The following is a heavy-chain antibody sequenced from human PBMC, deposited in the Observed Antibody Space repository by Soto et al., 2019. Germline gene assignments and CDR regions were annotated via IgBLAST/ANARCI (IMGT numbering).Heavy chain of an antibody. Sequence: QITLNESGPTVVKPAETLTLTCTFSGFSLTTCGVGVGWIRQSPGKAPEWLALIYWDDVKRYSASLKSRLTITKDTSKNQVVLTMASVDPADTATYYCAHRILRTVFGLVTTTAIYFDFWGQGTPFVVSS. CDR1: GFSLTTCGVG. D-gene: IGHD3-3*01. J-gene: IGHJ4*02. CDR2: IYWDDVK. V-gene: IGHV2-5*02. CDR3: AHRILRTVFGLVTTTAIYFDF.